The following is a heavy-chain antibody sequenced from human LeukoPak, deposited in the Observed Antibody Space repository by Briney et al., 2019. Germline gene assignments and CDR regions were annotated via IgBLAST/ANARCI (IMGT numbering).Heavy chain of an antibody. D-gene: IGHD5-18*01. CDR3: AREREVDTAMVTVLDY. J-gene: IGHJ4*02. CDR2: IIPILGIA. V-gene: IGHV1-69*04. Sequence: SVKVSCKASGYTFTSYGISWVRQAPGQGLEWMGRIIPILGIANYAQKFQGRVTITADKSTSTAYMELSSLRSEDTAVYYCAREREVDTAMVTVLDYWGQGTLVTVSS. CDR1: GYTFTSYG.